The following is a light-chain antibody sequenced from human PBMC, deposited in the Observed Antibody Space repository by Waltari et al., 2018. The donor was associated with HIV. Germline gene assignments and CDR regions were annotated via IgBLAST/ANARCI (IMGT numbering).Light chain of an antibody. CDR2: RTN. V-gene: IGLV1-47*01. CDR1: SSNIGSNY. Sequence: QSVLTQPPSASGTPGQRVTISCSGSSSNIGSNYVYWYQQLPGTAPKLLFYRTNQRPSGVPDRFSGSKSGTSASLAISGLRYEDEADYYCATWDDSLNVVFGGGTKLTVL. CDR3: ATWDDSLNVV. J-gene: IGLJ3*02.